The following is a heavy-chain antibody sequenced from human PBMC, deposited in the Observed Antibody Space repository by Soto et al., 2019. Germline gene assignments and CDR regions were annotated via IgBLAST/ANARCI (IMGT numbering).Heavy chain of an antibody. V-gene: IGHV4-31*03. D-gene: IGHD4-17*01. CDR3: AREGAYGDYVAFDI. Sequence: QVQLQESGPGLVKPSQTLSLTCTVSGGSISSGGYYWSWIRQHPGKGLEWIGYIYYSGSTYYNPYLKSRVTISVDTSKNQFSLKLSSVTAADTAVYYCAREGAYGDYVAFDIWGQGTMVTVSS. J-gene: IGHJ3*02. CDR1: GGSISSGGYY. CDR2: IYYSGST.